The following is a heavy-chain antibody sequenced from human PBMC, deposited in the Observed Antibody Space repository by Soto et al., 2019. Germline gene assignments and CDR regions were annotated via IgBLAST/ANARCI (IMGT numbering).Heavy chain of an antibody. J-gene: IGHJ1*01. CDR2: TYYRFKWHN. Sequence: SQTLSLTCVISGDSVSSNSAARNWIRQSPSRGLEWLGRTYYRFKWHNDFAISVESRITINADTSRNQISLQLNSVTPEDTAMYYCARGNFIPCAVVTPAHLTSWSQRTLVPGSS. V-gene: IGHV6-1*01. D-gene: IGHD2-21*01. CDR1: GDSVSSNSAA. CDR3: ARGNFIPCAVVTPAHLTS.